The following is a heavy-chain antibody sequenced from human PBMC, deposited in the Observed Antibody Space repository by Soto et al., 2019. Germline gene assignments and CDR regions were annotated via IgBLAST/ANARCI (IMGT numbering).Heavy chain of an antibody. D-gene: IGHD3-22*01. Sequence: ETRSPTYTVSGGAGSSGSYYWTWIRQPPGKGLEWLGYINFSGSTNYNPYIGSRVTISVDTSKNHFALRLSSVAAADTAVYYCATSSVNYYDSSGYYRWGQGALVTVSS. CDR3: ATSSVNYYDSSGYYR. V-gene: IGHV4-61*03. CDR1: GGAGSSGSYY. J-gene: IGHJ5*02. CDR2: INFSGST.